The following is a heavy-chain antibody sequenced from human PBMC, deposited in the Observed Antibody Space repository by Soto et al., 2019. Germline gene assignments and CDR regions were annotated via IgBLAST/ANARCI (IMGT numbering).Heavy chain of an antibody. CDR1: GYNFISYW. CDR2: IDPSDSYT. V-gene: IGHV5-10-1*01. Sequence: GESVTISCKASGYNFISYWIYWVLQMPGKGLEWMGRIDPSDSYTNYNPSFGGHVTMSADKSISTAYLQLSSLKASDTAMYYCARQLAMAAPARGAESIWGQGTKVTVSS. J-gene: IGHJ3*02. D-gene: IGHD6-19*01. CDR3: ARQLAMAAPARGAESI.